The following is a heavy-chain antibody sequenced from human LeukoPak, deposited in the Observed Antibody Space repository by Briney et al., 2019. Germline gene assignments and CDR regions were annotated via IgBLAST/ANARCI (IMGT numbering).Heavy chain of an antibody. Sequence: PGGSLRLSCAASGFTFNNYAMSWVRQAPGKGLEWGSTIGFGDDSAYYADSVKGRFTISRDNSKNTLYLQMNYLRAEDTAVYYCAKDPTSVGGRHDWLLDSWGQGTLVTVSS. D-gene: IGHD3-9*01. CDR1: GFTFNNYA. J-gene: IGHJ5*02. CDR2: IGFGDDSA. V-gene: IGHV3-23*01. CDR3: AKDPTSVGGRHDWLLDS.